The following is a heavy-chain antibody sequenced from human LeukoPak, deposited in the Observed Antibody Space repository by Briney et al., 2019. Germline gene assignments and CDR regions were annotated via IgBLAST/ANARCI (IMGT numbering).Heavy chain of an antibody. D-gene: IGHD6-19*01. Sequence: GGSLKISCKGSGYSFSSYWIGWVRQMPGKGLEWMGIMNPADFDTRYSPSFQGQVTISADKSISTAYLQWSSLKASDTAMYYCARSTGSSGWDWGQGTLVTVSS. CDR3: ARSTGSSGWD. CDR1: GYSFSSYW. J-gene: IGHJ4*02. V-gene: IGHV5-51*01. CDR2: MNPADFDT.